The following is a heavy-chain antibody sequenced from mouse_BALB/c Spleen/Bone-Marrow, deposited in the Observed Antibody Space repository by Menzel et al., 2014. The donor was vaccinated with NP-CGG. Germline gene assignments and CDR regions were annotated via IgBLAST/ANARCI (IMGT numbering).Heavy chain of an antibody. CDR1: GDSITSGY. CDR3: ARYYYGSSYWYFDV. V-gene: IGHV3-8*02. Sequence: EVKLMESGPSLVKPSQTLSLTCSVTGDSITSGYWNWIRKFPGNKLEYMGYISYSGSTYYNPSLKSRISITRDTSKNQYYLQLNSVTTEDTATYYCARYYYGSSYWYFDVRGAGTTVTVSS. CDR2: ISYSGST. J-gene: IGHJ1*01. D-gene: IGHD1-1*01.